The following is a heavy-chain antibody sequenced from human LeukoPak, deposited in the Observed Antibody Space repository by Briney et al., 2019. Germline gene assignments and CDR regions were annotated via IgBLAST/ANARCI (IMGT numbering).Heavy chain of an antibody. D-gene: IGHD3-10*01. CDR2: IIPIFGTA. CDR1: GGTFSSYA. J-gene: IGHJ4*02. Sequence: SVKVSCKASGGTFSSYAISWVRQAPGQGLEWMGGIIPIFGTANYAQKFQGRVTITADESTSTAYMELSSLRSEDTAVYYCARGEYYYGLGSYYAFDYWGQGTLVTVSS. V-gene: IGHV1-69*13. CDR3: ARGEYYYGLGSYYAFDY.